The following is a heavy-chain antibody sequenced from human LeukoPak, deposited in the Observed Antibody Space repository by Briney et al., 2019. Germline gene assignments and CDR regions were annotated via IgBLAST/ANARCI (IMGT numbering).Heavy chain of an antibody. CDR1: GGSISSGSYY. CDR3: ARGTGSLGSVVGC. D-gene: IGHD3-10*01. Sequence: SETLSLTCTISGGSISSGSYYWGWIRQPPGEGLEWIGNIYYTGRTYYNPSLESRVTLSVDTPKNQFSLKLSSVTAADTAVYYCARGTGSLGSVVGCWGQGTLVTVSS. CDR2: IYYTGRT. V-gene: IGHV4-39*01. J-gene: IGHJ4*02.